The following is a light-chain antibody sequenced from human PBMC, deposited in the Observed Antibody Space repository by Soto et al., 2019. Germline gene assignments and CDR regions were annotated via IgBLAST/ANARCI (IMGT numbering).Light chain of an antibody. Sequence: ENVLTQSPCTLSLSPGERATLSCRASQSVGRNYLAWFQQKSGQAPRLVIYGASSRAAGIPDRLSGSGSGTDFTLTISRLEPEDFAVYYCQQYATSPITFGQGTRLEI. CDR1: QSVGRNY. J-gene: IGKJ5*01. CDR3: QQYATSPIT. CDR2: GAS. V-gene: IGKV3-20*01.